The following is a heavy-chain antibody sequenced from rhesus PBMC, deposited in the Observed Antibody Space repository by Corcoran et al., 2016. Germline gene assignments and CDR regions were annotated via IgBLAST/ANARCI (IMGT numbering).Heavy chain of an antibody. CDR2: ISYSGST. Sequence: QLQLQESGPGLVKPSATLYLTCAVSGYSIRSGYGWRCIRPPPGKGLEWIGYISYSGSTSYNPSLKSRVTISRYTSKNQFSLKLSAVTAADTAVYYCAHYGSSYGGDSWGQGVVGTVAS. J-gene: IGHJ6*01. CDR1: GYSIRSGYG. D-gene: IGHD4-29*01. CDR3: AHYGSSYGGDS. V-gene: IGHV4-122*02.